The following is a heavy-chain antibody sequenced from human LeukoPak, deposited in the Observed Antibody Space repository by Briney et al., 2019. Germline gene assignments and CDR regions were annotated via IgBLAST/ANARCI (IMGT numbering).Heavy chain of an antibody. V-gene: IGHV3-7*03. J-gene: IGHJ4*02. CDR3: AKVHSLGGYYYQPFDY. Sequence: GGSLRLSCAASGFTFSSYWMSWVRQAPGKGLEWVANIKQDGSEKYYVDSVKGRFTISRDNSKNTLYLQMNSLRAEDTAVYYCAKVHSLGGYYYQPFDYWSQGTLVTVSS. CDR1: GFTFSSYW. CDR2: IKQDGSEK. D-gene: IGHD3-22*01.